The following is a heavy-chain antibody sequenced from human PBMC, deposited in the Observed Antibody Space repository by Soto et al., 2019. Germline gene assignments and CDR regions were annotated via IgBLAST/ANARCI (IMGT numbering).Heavy chain of an antibody. Sequence: GESLKISCKGSGYSFTTYWIGWVRQMPGKGPEWMGLIHPGDSNTRYSPSFQGQVSISADKIISTAYLQWNDLKASDSAIYYCARSLHGYAYDYWGQGTLVTVSS. V-gene: IGHV5-51*01. CDR3: ARSLHGYAYDY. J-gene: IGHJ4*02. CDR2: IHPGDSNT. CDR1: GYSFTTYW. D-gene: IGHD3-16*01.